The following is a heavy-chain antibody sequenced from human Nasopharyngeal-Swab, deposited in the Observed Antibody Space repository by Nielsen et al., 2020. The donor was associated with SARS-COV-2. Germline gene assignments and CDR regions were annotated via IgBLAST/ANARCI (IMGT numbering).Heavy chain of an antibody. J-gene: IGHJ2*01. CDR2: ISGSGGST. CDR3: ARTIAFCTGDCFPHNWYFDL. V-gene: IGHV3-23*01. CDR1: GFTFSSYA. D-gene: IGHD2-21*02. Sequence: GSLRLSCAASGFTFSSYAMSWVRQAPGKGLEWVSVISGSGGSTYYADSVKGRFTISRDNSKNTLYLQMNSLRAEDTAVFYCARTIAFCTGDCFPHNWYFDLWGCGTLVSVSS.